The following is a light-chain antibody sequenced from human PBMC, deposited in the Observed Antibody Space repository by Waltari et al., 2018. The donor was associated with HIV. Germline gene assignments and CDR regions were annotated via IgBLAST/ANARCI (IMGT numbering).Light chain of an antibody. V-gene: IGKV3-11*01. Sequence: EIVLTQSPVTLSLSPGETAALSCPASQSVGYFLAWYQQKPGQAPRLLIYAASKRASGTPDRFSGSGSRTNFTLTISALEPEDFVVYYCQQRINWPLTFGGGTRVEIK. J-gene: IGKJ4*01. CDR3: QQRINWPLT. CDR2: AAS. CDR1: QSVGYF.